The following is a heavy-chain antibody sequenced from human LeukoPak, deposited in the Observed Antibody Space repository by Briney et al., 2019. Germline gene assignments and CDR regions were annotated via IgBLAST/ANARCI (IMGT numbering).Heavy chain of an antibody. Sequence: SETLSLTCTVSGGSISSYYWSWIRQPPGKGLEWIGYIYYSGSTNYNPSLKSRVTISVDTSKNQFSLKLSSVTAADTAVYYCARHPSWPDYGGTFDYWGQGTLVTVSS. CDR3: ARHPSWPDYGGTFDY. CDR1: GGSISSYY. V-gene: IGHV4-59*01. J-gene: IGHJ4*02. D-gene: IGHD4-23*01. CDR2: IYYSGST.